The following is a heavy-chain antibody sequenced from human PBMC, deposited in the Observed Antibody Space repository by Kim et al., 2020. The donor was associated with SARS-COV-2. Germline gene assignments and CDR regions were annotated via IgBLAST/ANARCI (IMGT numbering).Heavy chain of an antibody. V-gene: IGHV3-30*18. CDR2: ISYDGSNK. CDR1: GFTFSSYG. Sequence: GGSLRLSCAASGFTFSSYGMHWVRQAPGKGLEWVAVISYDGSNKYYADSVKGRFTISRDNSKNTLYLQMNSLRAEDTAVYYCAKEAYYYDSSGWAFDIWGQGTMVTVSS. D-gene: IGHD3-22*01. J-gene: IGHJ3*02. CDR3: AKEAYYYDSSGWAFDI.